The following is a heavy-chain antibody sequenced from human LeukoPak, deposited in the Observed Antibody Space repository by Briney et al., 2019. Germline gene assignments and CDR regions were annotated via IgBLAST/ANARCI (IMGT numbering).Heavy chain of an antibody. J-gene: IGHJ6*02. Sequence: SETLSLTCAVSGGSISSSNWRSWVRQPPGKGLEWIGEIYHSGSTNYNPSLKSRVTISVDKSKNQFSLKLSSVTAADTAVYYCARDGGLGHCSSTSCPGDGMDVWGQGTTVTVSS. CDR1: GGSISSSNW. D-gene: IGHD2-2*03. V-gene: IGHV4-4*02. CDR3: ARDGGLGHCSSTSCPGDGMDV. CDR2: IYHSGST.